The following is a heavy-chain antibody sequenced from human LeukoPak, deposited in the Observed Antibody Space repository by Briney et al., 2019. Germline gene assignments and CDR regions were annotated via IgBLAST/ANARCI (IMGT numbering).Heavy chain of an antibody. CDR1: GGTFSSYA. V-gene: IGHV1-69*05. J-gene: IGHJ4*02. Sequence: GASVKVSCKASGGTFSSYAISWVRQAPGQGLEWMGGIIPIFGTANYAQKFQGRVTITTDESTSTAYMELSSLRSEDTAVYYCASDHVLRFYYFDYWGQGTLVTVSS. D-gene: IGHD3-3*01. CDR3: ASDHVLRFYYFDY. CDR2: IIPIFGTA.